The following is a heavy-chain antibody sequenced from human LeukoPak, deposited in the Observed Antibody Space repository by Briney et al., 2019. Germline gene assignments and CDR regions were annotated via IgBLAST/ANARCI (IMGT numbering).Heavy chain of an antibody. Sequence: SVKVSCTASGYTFTSYDINGVRQATGQGLEWMVWKNPNSGDTGYAQKFQGRVTMTRNTSLRTAYMVLSSLRSEDTAVYYCARGVGTKLLWFGESSHIDYWGQGTLVTVSS. CDR1: GYTFTSYD. V-gene: IGHV1-8*01. CDR3: ARGVGTKLLWFGESSHIDY. CDR2: KNPNSGDT. J-gene: IGHJ4*02. D-gene: IGHD3-10*01.